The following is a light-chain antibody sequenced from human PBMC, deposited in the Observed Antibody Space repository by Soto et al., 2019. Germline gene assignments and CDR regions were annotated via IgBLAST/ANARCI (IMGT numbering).Light chain of an antibody. CDR1: GGSIATNY. V-gene: IGLV6-57*04. Sequence: NFMLTQPHSVSESPGKTVTISCTRSGGSIATNYVQWYQQRPGSAPTPVIFQDNERPSGVPDRFSGSIDRSSNSASLTISGLRTEDEADYYCQSYDSSTVVFGGGTKLTVL. J-gene: IGLJ2*01. CDR3: QSYDSSTVV. CDR2: QDN.